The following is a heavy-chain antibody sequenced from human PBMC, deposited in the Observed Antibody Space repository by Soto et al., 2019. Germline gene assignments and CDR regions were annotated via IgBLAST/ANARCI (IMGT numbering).Heavy chain of an antibody. D-gene: IGHD2-15*01. CDR3: ARNVTRIADSYYGMDV. CDR2: ISGYNDNT. CDR1: GYTFTSYG. V-gene: IGHV1-18*01. Sequence: QVQLVQSGAEVKKPGASVKVSCKASGYTFTSYGINWVRQAPGQGLEWMGWISGYNDNTNYAQRLQGRVTMTTDTATSTAYMELRSLRSDATAVYYCARNVTRIADSYYGMDVWGQGTTVTVSS. J-gene: IGHJ6*01.